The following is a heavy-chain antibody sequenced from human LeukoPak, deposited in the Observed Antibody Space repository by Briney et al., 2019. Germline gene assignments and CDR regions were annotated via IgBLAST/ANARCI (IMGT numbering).Heavy chain of an antibody. Sequence: GGSLRLSCAASGFTFSSYGMHWVRQAPDKGLEWVAVIWYDGSNKYYADSVNGRFTISKDNSKNTLYLQMNSLRAEDTAVYYCAKDSLGYCTNGVCYAVDYWGQGTLVTVSS. V-gene: IGHV3-33*06. CDR2: IWYDGSNK. J-gene: IGHJ4*02. CDR1: GFTFSSYG. D-gene: IGHD2-8*01. CDR3: AKDSLGYCTNGVCYAVDY.